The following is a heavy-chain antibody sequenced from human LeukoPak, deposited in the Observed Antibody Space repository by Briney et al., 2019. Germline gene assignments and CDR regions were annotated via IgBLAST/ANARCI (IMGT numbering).Heavy chain of an antibody. CDR2: INGDGTTT. CDR1: GFTFDGYG. V-gene: IGHV3-43*02. Sequence: GSLRLSCAASGFTFDGYGMHWVRQAPGKGLEWVSVINGDGTTTYYGDSVRGRFTISRDDSKNSLYLQMNSLRTEDTALYYCAKDLDYHYYGMDVWGQGTTVIVSS. CDR3: AKDLDYHYYGMDV. J-gene: IGHJ6*02.